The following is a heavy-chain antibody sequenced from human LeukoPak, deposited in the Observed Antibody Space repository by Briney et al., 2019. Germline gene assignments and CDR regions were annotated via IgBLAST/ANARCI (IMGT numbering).Heavy chain of an antibody. Sequence: SVKVSCKASGGTFSSYAISWVRQAPGQGLEWMGGIIPILGTANYAQKFQGRVTITADESTSTAYMELSSLRSEDTAVYYCARARNTGIVGATNDYWGQGTLVTVSS. D-gene: IGHD1-26*01. CDR1: GGTFSSYA. J-gene: IGHJ4*02. CDR2: IIPILGTA. V-gene: IGHV1-69*13. CDR3: ARARNTGIVGATNDY.